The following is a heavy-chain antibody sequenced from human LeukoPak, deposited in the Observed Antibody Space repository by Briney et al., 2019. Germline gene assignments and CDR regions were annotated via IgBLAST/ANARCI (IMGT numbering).Heavy chain of an antibody. V-gene: IGHV1-69*06. CDR3: ASSRSGYYAEPPDAFDI. J-gene: IGHJ3*02. Sequence: GASVKVSCKASGGTFSSYAISWVRQAPGQGLEWMGGIIPIFGTANYAQKFQGRVTITADKSTSTAYMELSSLRSEDTAVYYCASSRSGYYAEPPDAFDIWGQGTMVTVSS. D-gene: IGHD3-10*01. CDR2: IIPIFGTA. CDR1: GGTFSSYA.